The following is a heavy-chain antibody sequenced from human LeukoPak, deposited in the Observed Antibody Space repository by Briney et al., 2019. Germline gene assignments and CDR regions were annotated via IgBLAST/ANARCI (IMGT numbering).Heavy chain of an antibody. CDR3: VARNGYHYAFDY. D-gene: IGHD3-10*01. V-gene: IGHV3-23*01. Sequence: PGGSLRLSCVGSELTFSAYAMSWVRQTPGKGLEWVSGISGNGDNTDSADSVEGRFTISRDNSKDTLYLEMTNLRAEDAAVYYCVARNGYHYAFDYWGQGTQVVVSS. CDR2: ISGNGDNT. CDR1: ELTFSAYA. J-gene: IGHJ4*02.